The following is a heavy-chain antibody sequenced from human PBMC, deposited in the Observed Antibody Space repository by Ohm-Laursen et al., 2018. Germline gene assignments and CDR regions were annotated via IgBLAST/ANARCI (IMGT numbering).Heavy chain of an antibody. CDR2: MSIGGNTI. Sequence: GSLRLSCTASGFTFTDFYMSWIRQAPGKGLEWVSYMSIGGNTIYYADSVKGRFTMSRDNAKRSLYLHLDSLRAEDTAVYYCARSPPKITTFGVVITFDFWGQGTLVTVSS. V-gene: IGHV3-11*01. CDR1: GFTFTDFY. J-gene: IGHJ4*02. CDR3: ARSPPKITTFGVVITFDF. D-gene: IGHD3-3*01.